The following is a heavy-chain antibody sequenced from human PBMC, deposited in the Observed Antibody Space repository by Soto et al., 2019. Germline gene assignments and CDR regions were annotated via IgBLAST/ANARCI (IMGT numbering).Heavy chain of an antibody. CDR3: ARVGRELDLDY. V-gene: IGHV3-11*06. D-gene: IGHD1-26*01. Sequence: GGSLRLSCAASGFTFSDYYMSWIRQAPGKGLEWVSYISSSSSYTNYADSVKGRFTISRDNAKNSLYLQMNSLRAEDTAVYYCARVGRELDLDYLGQGTLVTVSS. CDR1: GFTFSDYY. J-gene: IGHJ4*02. CDR2: ISSSSSYT.